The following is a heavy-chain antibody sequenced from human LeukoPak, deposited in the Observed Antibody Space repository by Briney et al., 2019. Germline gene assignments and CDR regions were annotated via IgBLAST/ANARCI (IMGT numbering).Heavy chain of an antibody. CDR2: INHSGST. D-gene: IGHD2-21*02. Sequence: SETLSLTCAVYGGSFSGYYWSWIRQPPGKGLEWIGEINHSGSTNYNPSLKSRVTISVDTSKSQFSLKLSSVTAADTAVYYCARVDIVVVTAHDVFDIWGQGTMVTVSS. CDR3: ARVDIVVVTAHDVFDI. J-gene: IGHJ3*02. V-gene: IGHV4-34*01. CDR1: GGSFSGYY.